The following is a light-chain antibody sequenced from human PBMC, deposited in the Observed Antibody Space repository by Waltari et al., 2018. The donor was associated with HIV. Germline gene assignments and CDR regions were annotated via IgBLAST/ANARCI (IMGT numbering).Light chain of an antibody. CDR3: QQYGSSAIT. Sequence: EILLTQSPGTLSLSPGERATLSCRASQSVSRNYLAWYQQKPGQAPRLLIYNASYRATGIADRFSGSGFGTDFTLTITRLEPEDFAVYYFQQYGSSAITFGQGTRLE. J-gene: IGKJ5*01. V-gene: IGKV3-20*01. CDR2: NAS. CDR1: QSVSRNY.